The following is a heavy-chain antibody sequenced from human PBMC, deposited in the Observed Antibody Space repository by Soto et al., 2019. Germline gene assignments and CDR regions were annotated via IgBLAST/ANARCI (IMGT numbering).Heavy chain of an antibody. D-gene: IGHD3-10*01. CDR2: IRSKANSYAT. V-gene: IGHV3-73*01. CDR3: THRGDAFDI. J-gene: IGHJ3*02. CDR1: GFTFSGSA. Sequence: EVQLVESGGGLVQPGGSLKLSCAASGFTFSGSAMHWVRQASGKGLEWVGRIRSKANSYATAYAASVKGRFTISRDDSKNTAYLQINSLKTEDTAVFYCTHRGDAFDIGGKGKMVTVSS.